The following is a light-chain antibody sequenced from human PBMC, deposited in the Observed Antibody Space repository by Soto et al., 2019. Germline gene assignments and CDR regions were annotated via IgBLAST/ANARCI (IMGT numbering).Light chain of an antibody. V-gene: IGLV1-51*02. J-gene: IGLJ2*01. Sequence: QSVLTQPPSVSAAPGQKVTISCSGSSSNIGNNYVSWYQQLPGTAPKLPIYENSYRPSGIPDRFSGSKSGTSATLGITGLQTGDEAEYYYGTWDSSLSSVVFGGGTKLTVL. CDR3: GTWDSSLSSVV. CDR2: ENS. CDR1: SSNIGNNY.